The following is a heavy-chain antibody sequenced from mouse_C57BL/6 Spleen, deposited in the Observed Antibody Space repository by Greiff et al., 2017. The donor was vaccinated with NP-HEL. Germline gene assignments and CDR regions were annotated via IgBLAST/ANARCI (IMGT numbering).Heavy chain of an antibody. D-gene: IGHD2-4*01. V-gene: IGHV1-82*01. CDR2: IYPGDGDT. CDR3: ARYNDSFAY. J-gene: IGHJ3*01. Sequence: QVQLKQSGPELVKPGASVKISCKASGYAFSSSWMNWVKQRPGKGLEWIGRIYPGDGDTNYNGKFKGKATLTADNSSSTAYMQLSSLTSEDSAVYFCARYNDSFAYWGQGTLVTVSA. CDR1: GYAFSSSW.